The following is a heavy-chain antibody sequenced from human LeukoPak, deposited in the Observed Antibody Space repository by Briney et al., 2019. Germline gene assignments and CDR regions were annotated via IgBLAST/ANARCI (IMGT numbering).Heavy chain of an antibody. CDR1: GYSISSSYY. Sequence: KPSETLSLTCTVSGYSISSSYYWGWIRQPPGKGLEWIGSIYHSGNTYYNPSLKSRVTISVDTSKNQFSLKLSSVTAADTAVYYCARVNCGGDCYSDRGAFDIWGQGTMVTVSS. D-gene: IGHD2-21*02. V-gene: IGHV4-38-2*02. CDR2: IYHSGNT. CDR3: ARVNCGGDCYSDRGAFDI. J-gene: IGHJ3*02.